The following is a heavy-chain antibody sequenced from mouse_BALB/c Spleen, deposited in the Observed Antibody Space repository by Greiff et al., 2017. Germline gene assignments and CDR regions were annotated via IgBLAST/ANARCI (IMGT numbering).Heavy chain of an antibody. CDR3: ARNSGYRVFDY. Sequence: QVQLKESGPGLVQPSQSLSITCTVSGFSLTSYGVHWVRQSPGKGLEWLGVIWSGGSTDYNAAFISRLSISKDNSKSQVFFKMNSLQANDTAIYYCARNSGYRVFDYWGQGTTLTVSS. CDR1: GFSLTSYG. D-gene: IGHD3-1*01. CDR2: IWSGGST. J-gene: IGHJ2*01. V-gene: IGHV2-2*02.